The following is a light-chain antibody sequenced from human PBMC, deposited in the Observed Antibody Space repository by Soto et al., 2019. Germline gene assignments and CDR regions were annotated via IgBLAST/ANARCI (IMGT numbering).Light chain of an antibody. V-gene: IGLV2-14*01. CDR3: SSYTRGNTYV. J-gene: IGLJ1*01. CDR1: SSDIGGYNS. CDR2: EVT. Sequence: QSVLTQPASVSGSPGQSITISCTGTSSDIGGYNSVSWYQQHPRKAPKLMIYEVTNRPSGISNRFSGSKSGNTASLTISGLQAEDEADYYCSSYTRGNTYVFGTGTKVSVL.